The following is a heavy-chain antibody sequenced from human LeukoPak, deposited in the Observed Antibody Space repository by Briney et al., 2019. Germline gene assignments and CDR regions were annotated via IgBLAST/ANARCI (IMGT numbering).Heavy chain of an antibody. D-gene: IGHD6-19*01. J-gene: IGHJ4*02. CDR2: ISSSSSYI. CDR3: ATQSVAGYFDY. CDR1: GFTFSSYS. V-gene: IGHV3-21*01. Sequence: GGSLRLSCAASGFTFSSYSMNWVRQAPGKGLEWVSSISSSSSYIYYADSVKGRSTISRDNAKNSLYLQMNSLRAEDTAVYYCATQSVAGYFDYWGQGTLVTVSS.